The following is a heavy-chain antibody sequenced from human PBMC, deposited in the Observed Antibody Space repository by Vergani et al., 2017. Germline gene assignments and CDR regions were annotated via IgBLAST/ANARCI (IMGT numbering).Heavy chain of an antibody. CDR1: GFPFSDYG. J-gene: IGHJ6*02. CDR3: AKGVYCSSTSCYEGRGYYYGMGV. D-gene: IGHD2-2*01. V-gene: IGHV3-23*04. CDR2: ISGSGGNT. Sequence: VQLVESGGGVVKPGGSLRLSCAASGFPFSDYGVHWVRQAPGKGLEWVSGISGSGGNTYYANSVKGRFTISRDNSKNTLYLQMNSLRADDTAVYYCAKGVYCSSTSCYEGRGYYYGMGVWGQGTTVTFSS.